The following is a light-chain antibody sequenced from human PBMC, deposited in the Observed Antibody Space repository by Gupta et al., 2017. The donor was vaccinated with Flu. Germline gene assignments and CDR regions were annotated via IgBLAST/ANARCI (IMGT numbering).Light chain of an antibody. CDR2: GNN. V-gene: IGLV1-40*01. Sequence: IVGSRYDVHCYQQSAGTATRLLIAGNNRRPSGVPDRLSASRSGTSASLAITGLHAEDEADYYCQSYDSSLGGSWVFGVGTKLTVL. J-gene: IGLJ3*02. CDR3: QSYDSSLGGSWV. CDR1: IVGSRYD.